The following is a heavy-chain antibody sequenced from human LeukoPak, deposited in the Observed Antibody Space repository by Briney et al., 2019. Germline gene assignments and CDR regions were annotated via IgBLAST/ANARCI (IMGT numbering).Heavy chain of an antibody. V-gene: IGHV4-39*01. D-gene: IGHD6-13*01. CDR3: ARHIAAAGSYYYYYYYTDV. CDR2: IYYSGST. Sequence: SETLSLTCTVSGGSISSSSYYWGWIRQPLGKGLEWIGSIYYSGSTYYNPSLKSRVTISVDTSKNQFSPKLSSVTAADTAVYYCARHIAAAGSYYYYYYYTDVWGKGTTVTISS. J-gene: IGHJ6*03. CDR1: GGSISSSSYY.